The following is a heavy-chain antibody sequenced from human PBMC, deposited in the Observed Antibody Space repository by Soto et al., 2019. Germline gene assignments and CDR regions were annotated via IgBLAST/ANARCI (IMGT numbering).Heavy chain of an antibody. D-gene: IGHD3-3*01. Sequence: EVQLLESGGGLVQPGGSLRLSCAASGFTFSSYAMSWVRQAPGKGLEWVSAISGSGGSTYYADSVKGRFTISRDNSKNTLYLQMNSLKAEDTAVYYCASFITPNYDLWSGGGGMDVWGQGTTVTVSS. CDR1: GFTFSSYA. CDR2: ISGSGGST. J-gene: IGHJ6*02. V-gene: IGHV3-23*01. CDR3: ASFITPNYDLWSGGGGMDV.